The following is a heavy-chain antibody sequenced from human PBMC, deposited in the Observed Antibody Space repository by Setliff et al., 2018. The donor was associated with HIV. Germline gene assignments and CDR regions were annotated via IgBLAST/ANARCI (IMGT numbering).Heavy chain of an antibody. V-gene: IGHV4-34*01. CDR3: ARGNWGMLGY. J-gene: IGHJ4*02. CDR2: INHNGNS. D-gene: IGHD7-27*01. CDR1: GGSFNDYW. Sequence: PSETLSLTCAVYGGSFNDYWWTWIRQPPGEGLEWIAEINHNGNSNYNSSLKSRVTISVDTSKNQFSLELRSVTAADTAVYFCARGNWGMLGYWGQGTLVTVS.